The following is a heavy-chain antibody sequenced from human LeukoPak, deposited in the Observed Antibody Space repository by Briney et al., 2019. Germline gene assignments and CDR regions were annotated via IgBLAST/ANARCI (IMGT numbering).Heavy chain of an antibody. CDR3: ARDAGDIVVVPAAQYNWFDP. CDR1: GFTFSSYA. V-gene: IGHV3-30-3*01. Sequence: GGSLRLSCAASGFTFSSYAMHWVRPAPGKGLEWVAVISYDGNNKYYADSVKGRFTISRDNSKNTLYLQMNSLRAEDTAVYYCARDAGDIVVVPAAQYNWFDPWGQGTLVTVSS. D-gene: IGHD2-2*01. J-gene: IGHJ5*02. CDR2: ISYDGNNK.